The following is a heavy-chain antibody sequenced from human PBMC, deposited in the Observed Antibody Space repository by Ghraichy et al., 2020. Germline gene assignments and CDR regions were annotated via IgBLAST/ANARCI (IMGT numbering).Heavy chain of an antibody. V-gene: IGHV4-39*01. D-gene: IGHD3-3*01. J-gene: IGHJ5*02. CDR2: IYYSGST. Sequence: SETLSLTCTVSGGSISSSSYYWGWIRQPPGKGLEWIGSIYYSGSTYYNPSLKSRVTISVDTSKNQFSLKLSSVTAADTAVYYCARHSLTYYDFWSGQGPNWFDPWGQGTLVTVSS. CDR3: ARHSLTYYDFWSGQGPNWFDP. CDR1: GGSISSSSYY.